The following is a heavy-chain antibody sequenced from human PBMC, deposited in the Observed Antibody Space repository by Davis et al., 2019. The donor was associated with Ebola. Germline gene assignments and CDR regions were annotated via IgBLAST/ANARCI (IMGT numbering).Heavy chain of an antibody. CDR2: ISSSSSTI. V-gene: IGHV3-48*04. D-gene: IGHD3-22*01. CDR3: AREASGIFRVIDY. Sequence: GESLKISCAASGFTFSSYSMNWVRQAPGKGLEWVSYISSSSSTIYYADSLKGRFTISRDNAKNSLSLQMNGLRAEDTAVYYCAREASGIFRVIDYWGQGTLVTVSS. CDR1: GFTFSSYS. J-gene: IGHJ4*02.